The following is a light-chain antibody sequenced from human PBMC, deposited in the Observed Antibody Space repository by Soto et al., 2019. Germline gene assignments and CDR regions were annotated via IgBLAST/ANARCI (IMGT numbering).Light chain of an antibody. CDR1: QSIDKY. V-gene: IGKV1-39*01. J-gene: IGKJ4*01. Sequence: DIQMTQSPSSLSASVGDRVTITCRSSQSIDKYVNWYQQKPGKGPNLLIYAASNLRTGVPSRFSGSGSGTDFTLTISSLLPEDFATYFCQQSYSTPSLTFGGGTKVDIK. CDR2: AAS. CDR3: QQSYSTPSLT.